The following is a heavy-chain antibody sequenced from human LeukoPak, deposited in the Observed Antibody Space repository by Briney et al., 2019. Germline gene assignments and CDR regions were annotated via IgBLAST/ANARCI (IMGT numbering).Heavy chain of an antibody. D-gene: IGHD6-19*01. Sequence: GGSLRLSCAASGFTFSSYSMNWVRQAPGKGLEWVSSISSSSSYIYYADSVKGRFTISRDNAKNSLYLQMNSLRAEDTAVYYCARDPRGWDQSYYFDYWGQGTLVTVSS. CDR2: ISSSSSYI. CDR3: ARDPRGWDQSYYFDY. J-gene: IGHJ4*02. CDR1: GFTFSSYS. V-gene: IGHV3-21*01.